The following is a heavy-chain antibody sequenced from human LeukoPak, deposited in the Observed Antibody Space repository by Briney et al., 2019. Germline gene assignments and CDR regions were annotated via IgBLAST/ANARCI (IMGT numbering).Heavy chain of an antibody. CDR1: GFTFSTKS. V-gene: IGHV3-48*02. CDR2: ITADSGTT. J-gene: IGHJ4*02. Sequence: RGSLRLSCAVSGFTFSTKSMNWVRQAPGKGLEWVSYITADSGTTYYADSVKGRFTISRDNAKNSLYPQMNSLRDEDTAVYYCASRDYFDYWGQGTLVTVSS. CDR3: ASRDYFDY.